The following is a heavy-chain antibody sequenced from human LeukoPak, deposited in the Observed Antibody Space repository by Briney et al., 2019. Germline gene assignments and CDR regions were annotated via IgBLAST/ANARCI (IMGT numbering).Heavy chain of an antibody. Sequence: PSETLSLTCTVSGDSISSYHWSWIRQPPGKGLEWIGYIYYSGSTNYNPSLKNRVTISLDTSKNQFSLKVSSVTAADTAVYYCARHSSGYLSYFDYWGQGTLVPVSS. CDR3: ARHSSGYLSYFDY. CDR1: GDSISSYH. D-gene: IGHD3-22*01. V-gene: IGHV4-59*08. CDR2: IYYSGST. J-gene: IGHJ4*02.